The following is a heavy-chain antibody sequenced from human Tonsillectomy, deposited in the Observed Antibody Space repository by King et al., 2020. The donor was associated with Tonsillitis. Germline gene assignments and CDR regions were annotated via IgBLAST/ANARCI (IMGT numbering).Heavy chain of an antibody. CDR2: IKQDGSEN. V-gene: IGHV3-7*03. Sequence: VQLVESGGGLVQPGGSLRLSCEASGFTFSNYWMSWVRQAPGKGLEWVANIKQDGSENYYVGSVKGRLTISRDNAKNSLHLQMNSLRAEDTAVYYCASGPPYSSLAYDYGMDVWGQGTTVTVSS. D-gene: IGHD6-13*01. CDR3: ASGPPYSSLAYDYGMDV. J-gene: IGHJ6*02. CDR1: GFTFSNYW.